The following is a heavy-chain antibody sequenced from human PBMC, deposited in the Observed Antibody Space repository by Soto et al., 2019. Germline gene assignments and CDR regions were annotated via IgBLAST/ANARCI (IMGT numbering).Heavy chain of an antibody. V-gene: IGHV3-48*01. CDR2: ISSSSSTI. CDR1: GFTFSSYS. Sequence: EVQLVESGGGLVQPGGSLRLSCAASGFTFSSYSMNWVRQAPGKGLEWVSYISSSSSTIYYADSVKGRFTISRDNSKNSLYLQRNSLRAEDTAVYCCARGAYLNWFDPWGQGTLVTVSS. J-gene: IGHJ5*02. CDR3: ARGAYLNWFDP.